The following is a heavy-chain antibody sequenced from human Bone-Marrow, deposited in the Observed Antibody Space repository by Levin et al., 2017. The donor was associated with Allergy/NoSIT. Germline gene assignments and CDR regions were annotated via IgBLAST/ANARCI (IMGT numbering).Heavy chain of an antibody. CDR2: IYQTGST. CDR1: GGSITSGHW. CDR3: ARDSFCGGENCKDWLDA. Sequence: SETLSLTCDVSGGSITSGHWWTWVRQSPGKGLEWIGQIYQTGSTNYNPSLKSRVSISIEKSKNQFSLKLTSVTAADTAVYYCARDSFCGGENCKDWLDAWGQGTLVTVSS. J-gene: IGHJ5*02. D-gene: IGHD2-21*01. V-gene: IGHV4-4*02.